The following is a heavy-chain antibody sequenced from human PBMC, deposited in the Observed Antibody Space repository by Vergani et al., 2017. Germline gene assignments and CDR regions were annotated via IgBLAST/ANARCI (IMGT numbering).Heavy chain of an antibody. CDR3: ANNNDILTAYDY. CDR2: ISGSGGST. D-gene: IGHD3-9*01. Sequence: EVQLVESGGGLVKPGGSLRLSCAASGFTFSSYAMSWVRQAPGKGLEWVSAISGSGGSTYYADSVKGRFTISRDNSKNTLYLQMNSLRAEDTAVYYCANNNDILTAYDYWGQGTLVTVSS. V-gene: IGHV3-23*04. J-gene: IGHJ4*02. CDR1: GFTFSSYA.